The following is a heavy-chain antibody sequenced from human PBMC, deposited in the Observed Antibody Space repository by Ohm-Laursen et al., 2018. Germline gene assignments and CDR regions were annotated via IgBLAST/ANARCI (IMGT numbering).Heavy chain of an antibody. Sequence: TLSLTCSVSGGSISSSSYCWGWIRQPPGKGLEWIGEINHSGSTNYNPSLKSRVTISVDTSKNQFSLKLSSVTAADTAVYYCASTYYYDSSGYRDAFDIWGQGTMVTVSS. CDR2: INHSGST. CDR1: GGSISSSSYC. J-gene: IGHJ3*02. V-gene: IGHV4-39*07. CDR3: ASTYYYDSSGYRDAFDI. D-gene: IGHD3-22*01.